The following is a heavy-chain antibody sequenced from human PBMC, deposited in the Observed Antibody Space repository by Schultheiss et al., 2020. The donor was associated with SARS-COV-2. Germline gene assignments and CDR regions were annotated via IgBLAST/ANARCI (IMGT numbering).Heavy chain of an antibody. D-gene: IGHD2-15*01. CDR3: ARGERLLQKMAYYYYYGMDV. CDR1: GYTFTGYY. CDR2: INPNSGGT. Sequence: ASVKVSCKASGYTFTGYYMHWVRQAPGQGLELMGWINPNSGGTNYAQKFQGWVTMTRDTSISTAYMELSRLRSDDTAVYYCARGERLLQKMAYYYYYGMDVWGQGTTVTVSS. J-gene: IGHJ6*02. V-gene: IGHV1-2*04.